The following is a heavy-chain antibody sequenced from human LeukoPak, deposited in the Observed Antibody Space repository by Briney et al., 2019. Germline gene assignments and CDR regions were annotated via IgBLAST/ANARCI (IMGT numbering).Heavy chain of an antibody. CDR2: FDPEDGET. Sequence: ASVKVSFKVSGYTLTELSMHWVRQAPGKGLEWMGGFDPEDGETIYAQKFQGRVTMTEDTSTDTAYMELSSLRSEDTAVYYCATDQAPLTGFDPWGQGTLVTVSS. J-gene: IGHJ5*02. D-gene: IGHD3-16*01. V-gene: IGHV1-24*01. CDR1: GYTLTELS. CDR3: ATDQAPLTGFDP.